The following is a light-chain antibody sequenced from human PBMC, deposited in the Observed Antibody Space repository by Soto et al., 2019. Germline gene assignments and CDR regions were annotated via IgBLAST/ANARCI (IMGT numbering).Light chain of an antibody. J-gene: IGLJ1*01. Sequence: QSVLTQPPSVSGAPVQRVTISCTGSSSNIGAGYDVHWYQQLPGTAAKLLNYCNNNRPSGVPDRFSGSKSDTSASLAMTGRQALYEHDYYCQSYDSSLSGYVCGRGTKVTVL. CDR3: QSYDSSLSGYV. CDR1: SSNIGAGYD. V-gene: IGLV1-40*01. CDR2: CNN.